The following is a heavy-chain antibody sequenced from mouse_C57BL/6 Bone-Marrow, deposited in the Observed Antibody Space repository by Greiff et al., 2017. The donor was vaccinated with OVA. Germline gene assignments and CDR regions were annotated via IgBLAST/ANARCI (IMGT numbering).Heavy chain of an antibody. CDR3: ARPGNYYGSSPDY. Sequence: DVKLQESGGGLVQPGGSLKLSCAASGFTFSDYYMYWVRQTPEKRLEWVAYISNGGGSTYYPDTVKGRFTISRDNAKNTLYLQMSRLKSEDTAMYYCARPGNYYGSSPDYWGQGTTLTVSS. CDR1: GFTFSDYY. J-gene: IGHJ2*01. D-gene: IGHD1-1*01. V-gene: IGHV5-12*01. CDR2: ISNGGGST.